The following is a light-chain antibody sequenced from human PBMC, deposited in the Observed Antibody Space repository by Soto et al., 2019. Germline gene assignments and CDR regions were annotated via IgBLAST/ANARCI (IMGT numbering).Light chain of an antibody. CDR1: QDISNY. CDR2: DAS. V-gene: IGKV1-33*01. Sequence: DIQMTQSPSSLSASVGDRVTITCQASQDISNYLNWYQQKPGKAPKLLIYDASNLETGVPSRFSGSGSGTDFTVTISSLQPKDIATYYCQQDDNLPFGGGTKVDIK. J-gene: IGKJ4*01. CDR3: QQDDNLP.